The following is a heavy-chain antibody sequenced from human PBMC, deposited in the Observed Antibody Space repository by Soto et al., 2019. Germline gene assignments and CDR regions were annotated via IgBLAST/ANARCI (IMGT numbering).Heavy chain of an antibody. J-gene: IGHJ5*02. D-gene: IGHD3-22*01. CDR3: ARDYYDSSGYYLTNWFDP. CDR2: ISYDGSNK. CDR1: GFTFSSYS. Sequence: GGSLRLSCAASGFTFSSYSMHWVRQAPGKGLEWVAVISYDGSNKYYADSVKGRFTISRDNSKNTLYLQMNSLRAEDTAVYYCARDYYDSSGYYLTNWFDPWGQGTLVTVSS. V-gene: IGHV3-30-3*01.